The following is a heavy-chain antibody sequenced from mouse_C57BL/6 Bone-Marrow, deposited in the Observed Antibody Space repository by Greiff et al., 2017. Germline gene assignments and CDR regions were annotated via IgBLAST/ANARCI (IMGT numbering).Heavy chain of an antibody. V-gene: IGHV1-26*01. CDR3: ASINCHFDV. J-gene: IGHJ1*03. Sequence: EVQLQQSGPELVKPGASVTISCKASGYTFTDYYMNWVKQSHGKSLEWIGNINPNNGGTNYNQKFKGKATLTVDKSSSTAYMELRSLTSEDSAVYYCASINCHFDVWGTGTTVTVSS. D-gene: IGHD4-1*01. CDR1: GYTFTDYY. CDR2: INPNNGGT.